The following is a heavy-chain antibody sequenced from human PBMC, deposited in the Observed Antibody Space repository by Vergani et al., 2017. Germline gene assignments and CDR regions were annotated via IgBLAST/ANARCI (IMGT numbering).Heavy chain of an antibody. Sequence: EVQLVESGGGLVKPGGSLRLSCAASGFTFSSYSMNWVRQAPGKGLEWVSSISSSSSYIYYADSVKGRFTISRDNAKNSLYLQMNSLRAEDTAVYYCARWAYEDGYNFAFDIWGQGTMVTVSS. CDR1: GFTFSSYS. D-gene: IGHD5-24*01. CDR3: ARWAYEDGYNFAFDI. J-gene: IGHJ3*02. CDR2: ISSSSSYI. V-gene: IGHV3-21*01.